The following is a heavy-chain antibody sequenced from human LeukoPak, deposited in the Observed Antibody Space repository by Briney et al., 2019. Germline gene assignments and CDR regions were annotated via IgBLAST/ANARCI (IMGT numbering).Heavy chain of an antibody. D-gene: IGHD6-19*01. CDR3: ARSWLAVAGPEY. J-gene: IGHJ4*02. V-gene: IGHV3-48*03. CDR2: ISTSGSTI. Sequence: GGSLRLSCAASGFTFSSYDMNWDRQAPGKGLEWVSYISTSGSTIYYADSVKGRFSISRDNAKNSLYLQMNSLRAEDTAVYYCARSWLAVAGPEYWGQGTLVTVSS. CDR1: GFTFSSYD.